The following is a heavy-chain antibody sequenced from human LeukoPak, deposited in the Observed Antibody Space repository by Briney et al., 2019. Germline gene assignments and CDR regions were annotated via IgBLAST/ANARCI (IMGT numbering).Heavy chain of an antibody. CDR3: ARARKSVLANDY. D-gene: IGHD3-3*02. Sequence: GGSLRLSCAASGFIFSSYSTNWVRQAPGKGLEWVSSISSSSSYIYYADSVEGRFTISRDNAKNSLYLQMNSLRAEDTAVYCCARARKSVLANDYWGQGTLVTVSS. CDR1: GFIFSSYS. CDR2: ISSSSSYI. J-gene: IGHJ4*02. V-gene: IGHV3-21*01.